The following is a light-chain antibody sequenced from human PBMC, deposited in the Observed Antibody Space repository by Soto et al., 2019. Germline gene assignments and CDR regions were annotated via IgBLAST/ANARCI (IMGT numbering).Light chain of an antibody. Sequence: QPVLTQPPSVSGAPGQRVTISCTGSSSNIGAGCDVHWYQQLPGTAPKLLIYGNSNRPSGVPDRFSGSKSGTSASLAITGLQAEDEADYYCQSYDSSLSGVFGGGTKLTVL. V-gene: IGLV1-40*01. CDR2: GNS. CDR3: QSYDSSLSGV. CDR1: SSNIGAGCD. J-gene: IGLJ3*02.